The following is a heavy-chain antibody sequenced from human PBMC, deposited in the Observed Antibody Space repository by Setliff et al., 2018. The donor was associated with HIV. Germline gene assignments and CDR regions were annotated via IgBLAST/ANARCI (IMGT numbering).Heavy chain of an antibody. D-gene: IGHD2-21*02. J-gene: IGHJ6*03. CDR3: ARGVLITKRVTQTGGYYYYTDV. CDR2: IYHSGST. Sequence: SETLSLTCTVSGGSISISSYYWGWIRQPPGKGLEWIASIYHSGSTYYNPSLKSRVIISVDTSKNQFSLKLNSVTAADTAVYYCARGVLITKRVTQTGGYYYYTDVWGKGTTVTVSS. V-gene: IGHV4-39*01. CDR1: GGSISISSYY.